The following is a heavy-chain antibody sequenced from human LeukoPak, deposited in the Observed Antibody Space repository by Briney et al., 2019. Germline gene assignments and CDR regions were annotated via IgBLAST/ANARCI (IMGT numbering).Heavy chain of an antibody. V-gene: IGHV4-61*01. D-gene: IGHD4-23*01. J-gene: IGHJ4*02. CDR3: ARDRGSTVVTN. CDR1: GGSVSSGSYL. Sequence: SETLSLTCTVSGGSVSSGSYLCSWIRQPPGKGLEWIGYIYYSGSTNYNPSLKSRVTISVDTSKNQFSLKLSSVTAADTAVYYCARDRGSTVVTNWGQGTLVTVSS. CDR2: IYYSGST.